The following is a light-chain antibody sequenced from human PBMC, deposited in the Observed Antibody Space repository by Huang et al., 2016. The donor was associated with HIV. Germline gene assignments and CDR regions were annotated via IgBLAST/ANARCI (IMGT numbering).Light chain of an antibody. V-gene: IGKV3-15*01. CDR1: QNVSAN. Sequence: EIVMTQSPVTLSVSPGESAILSCRGSQNVSANLAWDQHKPGRAPRLLIYGAPTRATRVPARVSAGGSGAEFALTVGGLRSDDFAVYYCQHYDNWAPATFGQGTKLEFK. CDR2: GAP. J-gene: IGKJ1*01. CDR3: QHYDNWAPAT.